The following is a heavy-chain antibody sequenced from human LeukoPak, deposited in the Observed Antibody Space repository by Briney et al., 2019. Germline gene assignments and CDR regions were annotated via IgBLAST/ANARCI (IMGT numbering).Heavy chain of an antibody. CDR2: IYYSGST. Sequence: SETLSLTCTVSGGSISSYFWTWIRQPPRKGLEWIGYIYYSGSTSYSPSLKSRVTMSVDTSKNQFSLNLNSVTAADTAVYYCARGYLDWFDPWGQGTLVTVSS. CDR1: GGSISSYF. J-gene: IGHJ5*02. D-gene: IGHD1-26*01. CDR3: ARGYLDWFDP. V-gene: IGHV4-59*01.